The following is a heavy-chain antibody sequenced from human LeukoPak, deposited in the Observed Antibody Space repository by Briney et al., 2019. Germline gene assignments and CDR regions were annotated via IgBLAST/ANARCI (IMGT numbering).Heavy chain of an antibody. CDR3: AREIAVAGTDYYYYMDV. CDR1: GYTFTSYD. J-gene: IGHJ6*03. V-gene: IGHV1-8*01. D-gene: IGHD6-19*01. Sequence: ASVKVSFKASGYTFTSYDINWVRQATGQGLEWMGWMNPNRGNTGYAQKFQGRVTMTRNTSINTAYMELSSLRSEDTAVYYCAREIAVAGTDYYYYMDVWGKGTTVTVSS. CDR2: MNPNRGNT.